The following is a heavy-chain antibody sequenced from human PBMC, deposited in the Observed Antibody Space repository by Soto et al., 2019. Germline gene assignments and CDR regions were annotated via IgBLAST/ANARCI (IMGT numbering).Heavy chain of an antibody. V-gene: IGHV4-59*01. CDR1: GGSMSSYY. CDR3: ARADPDASGGY. D-gene: IGHD1-1*01. Sequence: PSETLSLTCTVSGGSMSSYYWTWLRQSPGRGLEWIGYISYSGSTYYNPSLKSRVTISADTSKNQFSLRMNSMIAADTAVYYCARADPDASGGYWGKGNLVSVSS. CDR2: ISYSGST. J-gene: IGHJ4*02.